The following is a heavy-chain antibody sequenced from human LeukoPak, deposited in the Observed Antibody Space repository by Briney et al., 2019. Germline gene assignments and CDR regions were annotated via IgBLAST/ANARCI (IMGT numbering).Heavy chain of an antibody. CDR3: ARGLKLTWDDFDY. Sequence: GRSLRLSCAASGFTFSSYSMNWVRQAPGKGLEWVSSISSSSSYIYYADSVKGRFTISRDNAKNSLYLQMNSLRAEDTAVYYCARGLKLTWDDFDYWGQGTLVTVSS. V-gene: IGHV3-21*01. D-gene: IGHD1-1*01. CDR1: GFTFSSYS. J-gene: IGHJ4*02. CDR2: ISSSSSYI.